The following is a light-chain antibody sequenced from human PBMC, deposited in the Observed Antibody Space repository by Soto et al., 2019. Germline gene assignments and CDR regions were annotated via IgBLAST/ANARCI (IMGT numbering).Light chain of an antibody. Sequence: ENVLTQSPGTLSLSPGERATLSCRASQSVISNSLAWFQQKPGQPPRLLIYDASRRATGIPDRFSGSGSGTDFTLTISRLEAEDFAVYYCQQYGKTPPITFGQGTRLEIK. J-gene: IGKJ5*01. CDR1: QSVISNS. CDR3: QQYGKTPPIT. V-gene: IGKV3-20*01. CDR2: DAS.